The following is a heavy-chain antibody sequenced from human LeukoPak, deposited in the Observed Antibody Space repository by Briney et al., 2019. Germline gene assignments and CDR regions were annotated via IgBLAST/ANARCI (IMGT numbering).Heavy chain of an antibody. CDR2: INHSGST. Sequence: SGTLSLTCAVSGGSISSSNWWSWIRQPPGKGLEWIGEINHSGSTNYNPSLKSRVTISVDTSKNQFSLKLSSVTAADTAVYYCASLYYYDSSGYILDYWGQGTLVTVSS. V-gene: IGHV4-4*02. CDR1: GGSISSSNW. J-gene: IGHJ4*02. D-gene: IGHD3-22*01. CDR3: ASLYYYDSSGYILDY.